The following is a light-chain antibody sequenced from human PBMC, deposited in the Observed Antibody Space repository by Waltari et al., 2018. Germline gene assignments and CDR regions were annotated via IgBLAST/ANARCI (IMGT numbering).Light chain of an antibody. Sequence: EIVLTQSPGTLSLSTGERATFSCWATQSVSSGSLAWYQQKPGQAPRLLLPSAHRRAAVVPDRFSRSVSGTDFSLTVNRLEAEDFAVYYCQQYGDLPLTLGQGTRLDIK. CDR2: SAH. J-gene: IGKJ5*01. V-gene: IGKV3-20*01. CDR3: QQYGDLPLT. CDR1: QSVSSGS.